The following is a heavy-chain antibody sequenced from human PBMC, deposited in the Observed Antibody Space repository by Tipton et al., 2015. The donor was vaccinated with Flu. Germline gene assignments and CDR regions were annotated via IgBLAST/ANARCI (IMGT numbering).Heavy chain of an antibody. Sequence: TLSLTCTVSGGSIRDDNYYWGWIRQSPGKGLEWIGNIHYSGSPHYNPSLKSRVTISVDTSKNQFSLRLSSVTAADTAVYYCARRDYSNYVSDPKSWFDPWGQGILVTVSS. D-gene: IGHD4-11*01. CDR1: GGSIRDDNYY. CDR3: ARRDYSNYVSDPKSWFDP. J-gene: IGHJ5*02. V-gene: IGHV4-39*07. CDR2: IHYSGSP.